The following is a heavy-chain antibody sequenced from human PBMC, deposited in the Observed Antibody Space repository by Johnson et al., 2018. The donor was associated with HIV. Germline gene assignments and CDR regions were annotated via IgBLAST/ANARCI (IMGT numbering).Heavy chain of an antibody. Sequence: VQLVETGGGLIQPGGSLRLSCAASGFTVSSNYMSWVRQAPGKGLEWVSVIYSGGSTYYADSVKGRFTISRDNSKNTLYLQMNSLRDEDTSVYYCAKNARNYYDTWGQGTMVTVSS. J-gene: IGHJ3*02. CDR3: AKNARNYYDT. D-gene: IGHD3-10*01. V-gene: IGHV3-53*05. CDR2: IYSGGST. CDR1: GFTVSSNY.